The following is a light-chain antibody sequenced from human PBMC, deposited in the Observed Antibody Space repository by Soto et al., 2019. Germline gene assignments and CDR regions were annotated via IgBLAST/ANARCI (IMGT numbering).Light chain of an antibody. J-gene: IGLJ3*02. CDR3: ARWDDSLNGVV. CDR1: SSNIGRNG. Sequence: QSVVTQPPSASGTPGQRVTISCSGSSSNIGRNGVNWYRHLPGTAPQLLIYSNDRRPSGVPDRFSGSKSGTSASLAISGLQSEDEADYYCARWDDSLNGVVFGGGTKLTVL. CDR2: SND. V-gene: IGLV1-44*01.